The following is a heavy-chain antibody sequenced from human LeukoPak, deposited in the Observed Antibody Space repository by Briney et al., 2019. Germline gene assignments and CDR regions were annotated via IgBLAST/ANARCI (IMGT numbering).Heavy chain of an antibody. D-gene: IGHD3-10*01. V-gene: IGHV3-48*03. CDR2: ISSSDGTT. J-gene: IGHJ5*02. CDR1: VFTFSHYA. Sequence: GGSLRLSCAASVFTFSHYAMTWVRQAPGKGLEWISYISSSDGTTYYADSVKGRFTISRDNARNSLYLQMNGLRADDTAVYYCPSDGDISPVIRFDPRGQGTLVTVSS. CDR3: PSDGDISPVIRFDP.